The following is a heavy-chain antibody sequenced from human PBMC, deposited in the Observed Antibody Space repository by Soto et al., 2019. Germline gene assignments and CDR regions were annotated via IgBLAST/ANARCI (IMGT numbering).Heavy chain of an antibody. V-gene: IGHV3-49*04. Sequence: PGGSLRLSCTTSGFTFGDYAMSWVRQAPGKGLEWVGFIRSKAYGATTEYAASVKGRFTISRDDSKSIAYLQMNSLQTEDTAVYFCSRNVIANYSGQGPLVTVYS. J-gene: IGHJ4*02. CDR3: SRNVIANY. CDR1: GFTFGDYA. D-gene: IGHD2-21*01. CDR2: IRSKAYGATT.